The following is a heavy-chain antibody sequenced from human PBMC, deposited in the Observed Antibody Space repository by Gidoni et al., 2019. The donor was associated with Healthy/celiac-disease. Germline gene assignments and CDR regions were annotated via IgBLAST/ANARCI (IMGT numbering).Heavy chain of an antibody. J-gene: IGHJ5*02. CDR3: ARGLEQQLVPNWFDP. CDR2: IYHSGST. V-gene: IGHV4-4*02. Sequence: QVQLQESGPGLVKPSGTLSLTCAVSGGSIRSSNWWSWVRQPPGKGLEWIGEIYHSGSTNYNPSLKSRVTISVDKSKNQFSRKLSSVTAADTVVYYCARGLEQQLVPNWFDPWGQGTLVTVSS. CDR1: GGSIRSSNW. D-gene: IGHD6-13*01.